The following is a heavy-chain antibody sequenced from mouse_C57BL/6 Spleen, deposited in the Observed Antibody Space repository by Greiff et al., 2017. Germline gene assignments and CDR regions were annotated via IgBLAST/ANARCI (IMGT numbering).Heavy chain of an antibody. CDR2: LDPEAGET. J-gene: IGHJ3*01. CDR1: GFNIKDYY. V-gene: IGHV14-2*01. D-gene: IGHD3-1*01. CDR3: TTHSRSRAWFAY. Sequence: EVQLQQSGAELVKPGASVKLSCTASGFNIKDYYIHWVKQRPDPGLEWLGRLDPEAGETKSAPKFQGKDPITADTSSNTAYLQLSSLTSEDTAVYYCTTHSRSRAWFAYWGQVTLVTVSA.